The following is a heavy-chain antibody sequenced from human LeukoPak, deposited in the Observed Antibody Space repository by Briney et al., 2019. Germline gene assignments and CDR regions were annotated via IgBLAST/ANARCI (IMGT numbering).Heavy chain of an antibody. J-gene: IGHJ4*02. V-gene: IGHV1-2*06. Sequence: GASVKVSCNASGYTFTGYYMHWVRQAPGQGLEWMGRINPNSGGTNYAQKFQGRVTMTRDTSISTAYMELSRLRSDDTTVYYCARGAPSPTFIVVVVAATLGDFDYWGQGTLVTVSS. CDR3: ARGAPSPTFIVVVVAATLGDFDY. CDR1: GYTFTGYY. D-gene: IGHD2-15*01. CDR2: INPNSGGT.